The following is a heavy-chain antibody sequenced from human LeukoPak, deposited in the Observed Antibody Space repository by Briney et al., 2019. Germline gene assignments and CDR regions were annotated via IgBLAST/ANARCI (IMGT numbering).Heavy chain of an antibody. D-gene: IGHD3-10*01. Sequence: ASVKVSCKASGYTFTSYDINWVRQATGQGLEWMGWMNPNSGNTGYAQKFQGRVTMTRNTSISTAYMELSSLRSEDTAVYYCARDMARGVIIPLGYWGQGTLVTVSS. V-gene: IGHV1-8*01. CDR2: MNPNSGNT. CDR3: ARDMARGVIIPLGY. J-gene: IGHJ4*02. CDR1: GYTFTSYD.